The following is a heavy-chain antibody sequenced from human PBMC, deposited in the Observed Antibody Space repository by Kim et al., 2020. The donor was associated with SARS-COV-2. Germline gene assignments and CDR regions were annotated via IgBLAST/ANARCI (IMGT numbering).Heavy chain of an antibody. Sequence: GGSLRLSCAASGFTVSSNYMSWVRQAPGKGLEWVSVIYSGGSTYYADSVKGRFTISRDSSKNTLYLQMNSLRAEDTAVYYCATPTSLTGYSYVPYGMDVWGQGTTVTVSS. J-gene: IGHJ6*02. CDR3: ATPTSLTGYSYVPYGMDV. D-gene: IGHD5-18*01. CDR1: GFTVSSNY. V-gene: IGHV3-53*01. CDR2: IYSGGST.